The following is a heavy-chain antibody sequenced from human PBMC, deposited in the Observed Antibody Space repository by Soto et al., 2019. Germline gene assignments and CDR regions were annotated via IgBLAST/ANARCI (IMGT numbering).Heavy chain of an antibody. CDR3: AKPPWLEFAPYFDH. Sequence: GGSPRLSCITSGFSFCHYSLGLGRPPPGEGVGWGSAIGGSGDKIFSADSGRGRFTISRDNSKNTLYLQMDSLRAEDTAVYSCAKPPWLEFAPYFDHWGLGTLVTVSS. CDR1: GFSFCHYS. V-gene: IGHV3-23*01. CDR2: IGGSGDKI. D-gene: IGHD5-12*01. J-gene: IGHJ4*02.